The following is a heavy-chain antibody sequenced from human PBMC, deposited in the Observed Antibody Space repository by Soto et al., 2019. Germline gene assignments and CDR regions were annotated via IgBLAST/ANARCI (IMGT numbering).Heavy chain of an antibody. Sequence: ASVKVSCKASGYTFTSYAMHWVRQAPGQRLEWMGWINAGNGNTKYSQKFQGRVTITRDTSASTAYMELSSLRSEDTAVYYCARSRTGSGSYYNPSYYYYGMDVWGQGTTVTVSS. J-gene: IGHJ6*02. CDR1: GYTFTSYA. CDR2: INAGNGNT. V-gene: IGHV1-3*01. D-gene: IGHD3-10*01. CDR3: ARSRTGSGSYYNPSYYYYGMDV.